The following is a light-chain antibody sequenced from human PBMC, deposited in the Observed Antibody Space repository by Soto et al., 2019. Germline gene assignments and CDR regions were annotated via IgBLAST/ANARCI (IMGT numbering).Light chain of an antibody. CDR1: SSDFGTHGY. J-gene: IGLJ3*02. V-gene: IGLV2-8*01. CDR3: MCYAGGNNWV. Sequence: QSALTQPPSASGSPGQSVTISCTGTSSDFGTHGYVSWYQQHAGKAPKLMIYDVTKRPSGVPDRFSGSKSANTASLTVSGLQAEDEADYYCMCYAGGNNWVFGGGTKLTVL. CDR2: DVT.